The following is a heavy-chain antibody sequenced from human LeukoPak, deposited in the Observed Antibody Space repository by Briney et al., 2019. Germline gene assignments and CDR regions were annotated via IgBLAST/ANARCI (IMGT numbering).Heavy chain of an antibody. Sequence: ASVKVSCKASGVTFSSYAISWVRQAPGQGLEWMVGIIPIFGTANYAQKFQGRVTITADKSTSTAYMELSSLRSEDTAVYYCARDVSKGGYSSGWYYDYWGQGTLVTVSS. V-gene: IGHV1-69*06. CDR1: GVTFSSYA. CDR3: ARDVSKGGYSSGWYYDY. D-gene: IGHD6-19*01. J-gene: IGHJ4*02. CDR2: IIPIFGTA.